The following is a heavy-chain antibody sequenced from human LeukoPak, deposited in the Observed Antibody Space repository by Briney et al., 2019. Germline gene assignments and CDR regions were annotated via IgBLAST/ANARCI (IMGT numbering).Heavy chain of an antibody. CDR2: IRSKAYGGTT. Sequence: PGGSLRLSCRASGFTFGDYAMSWFRQAPGKGLEGVGFIRSKAYGGTTEYAASVKGRFTISRDDSKSIAYLQMNSLKTEDTAVYYCTRAPMVRGVIMPYYFDYWGQGTLVTVPS. CDR3: TRAPMVRGVIMPYYFDY. CDR1: GFTFGDYA. V-gene: IGHV3-49*03. D-gene: IGHD3-10*01. J-gene: IGHJ4*02.